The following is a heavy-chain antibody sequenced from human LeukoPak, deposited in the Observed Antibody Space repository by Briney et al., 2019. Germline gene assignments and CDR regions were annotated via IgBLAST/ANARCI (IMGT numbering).Heavy chain of an antibody. CDR2: ISGDGRNI. V-gene: IGHV3-74*01. Sequence: PGGSLRFSGVASGFTFSSYWMHWVRQDPRKGLVWVSRISGDGRNINYADSVRGRFTISRDNAKNTLYLQMNTLRVEDTAVYYCTRDLMDYDVSTGLHHYYMDVWGQGTTVTVSS. D-gene: IGHD3-9*01. CDR1: GFTFSSYW. J-gene: IGHJ6*02. CDR3: TRDLMDYDVSTGLHHYYMDV.